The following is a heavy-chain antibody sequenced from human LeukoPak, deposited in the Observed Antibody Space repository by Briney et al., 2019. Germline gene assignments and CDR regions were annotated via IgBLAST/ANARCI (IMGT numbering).Heavy chain of an antibody. J-gene: IGHJ5*02. CDR3: ARAAEGVVVVRTNWFDP. D-gene: IGHD2-15*01. CDR2: ISYDGSNK. V-gene: IGHV3-30*04. Sequence: GGSLGLSCAASGFTFSSYAMHWVRQAPGKGLGWVAVISYDGSNKYYADSVKGRFTISRDNSKNTLYLQMNSLRAEDTAVYYCARAAEGVVVVRTNWFDPWGQGTLVTVSS. CDR1: GFTFSSYA.